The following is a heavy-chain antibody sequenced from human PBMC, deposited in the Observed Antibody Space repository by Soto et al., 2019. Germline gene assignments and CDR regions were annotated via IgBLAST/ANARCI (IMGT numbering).Heavy chain of an antibody. CDR3: ARLNYYGSGSYDWFDP. V-gene: IGHV1-69*02. Sequence: QVPLVQSGAEVKKPGSSVKVSCKASGGTFSSYTISWVRQAPGQGLEWMGRIIPILGIANYAQKFQGRVTITADKSTSTAYMELSSLRSEDTAVYYCARLNYYGSGSYDWFDPWGQGTLVTVSS. CDR2: IIPILGIA. J-gene: IGHJ5*02. D-gene: IGHD3-10*01. CDR1: GGTFSSYT.